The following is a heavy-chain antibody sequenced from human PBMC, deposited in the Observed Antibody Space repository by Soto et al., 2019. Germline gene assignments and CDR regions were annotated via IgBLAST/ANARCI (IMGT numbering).Heavy chain of an antibody. CDR2: ISTYNGNR. D-gene: IGHD3-3*01. J-gene: IGHJ4*01. CDR1: GYTFTTYG. Sequence: QVHLVQSGAEVKKPGASVKVSCKASGYTFTTYGVSWVRQAPGQGLEWMGWISTYNGNRNYAQKSQGRVTMTTDTSTNTAYMELRSLRPDDTAVYYCARERAMVFGVVSSYFDYWGQGTLVTVSS. CDR3: ARERAMVFGVVSSYFDY. V-gene: IGHV1-18*04.